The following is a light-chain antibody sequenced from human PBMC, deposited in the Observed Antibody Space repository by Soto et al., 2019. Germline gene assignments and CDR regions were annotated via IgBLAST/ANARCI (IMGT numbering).Light chain of an antibody. V-gene: IGKV3-15*01. CDR2: GAS. CDR1: QSVSSN. J-gene: IGKJ1*01. Sequence: EIVITQSSANLYVYKGEGATLSCRASQSVSSNLAWYQQKPGQAPRLLIYGASTRATGIPARFSGSGSGTEFTLTISSLRSEDFAVYYCQQYNNWPGTFGQGTRVDI. CDR3: QQYNNWPGT.